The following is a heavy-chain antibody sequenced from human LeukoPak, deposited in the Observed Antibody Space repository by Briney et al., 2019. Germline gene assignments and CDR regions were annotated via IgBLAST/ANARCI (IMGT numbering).Heavy chain of an antibody. J-gene: IGHJ3*02. CDR3: ARDGASIFGVVLASDI. CDR2: ISYDGSKR. V-gene: IGHV3-33*05. CDR1: GFTFSAYG. Sequence: GKSLRLSCAAPGFTFSAYGMHWVRQTPGKGLEWVAFISYDGSKRSYADSVKGRFTISRDNSKKTLYLQMNSLRAQDAAVYYCARDGASIFGVVLASDIWGQGTMVTVSS. D-gene: IGHD3-3*01.